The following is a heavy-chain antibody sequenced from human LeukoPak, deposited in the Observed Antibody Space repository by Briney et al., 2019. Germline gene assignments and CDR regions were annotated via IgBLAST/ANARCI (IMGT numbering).Heavy chain of an antibody. CDR3: AREAIFGVVREYYFDY. V-gene: IGHV1-46*01. D-gene: IGHD3-3*01. J-gene: IGHJ4*02. Sequence: ASVTVSCKTSGYTFTRYHIHWARQAPGQGLEWMGVINPSGGSTTYAQNFQGRVTMTRDTSTITVYMELSSLRSDDTAVYYCAREAIFGVVREYYFDYWGQGTLVTVS. CDR1: GYTFTRYH. CDR2: INPSGGST.